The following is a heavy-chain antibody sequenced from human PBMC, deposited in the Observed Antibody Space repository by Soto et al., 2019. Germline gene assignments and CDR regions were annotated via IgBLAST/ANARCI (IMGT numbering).Heavy chain of an antibody. J-gene: IGHJ5*02. V-gene: IGHV1-8*01. CDR3: AHRLGNNWNYYWFDP. D-gene: IGHD1-7*01. CDR2: INPNSGNT. Sequence: ASVKVSCKASGYIFTNYDINWVRQATGQGLEYLGWINPNSGNTGYVQKFKGRVTMTRNTSINTAYMELNSLRSEDTATYYCAHRLGNNWNYYWFDPWGQGTLVTVSS. CDR1: GYIFTNYD.